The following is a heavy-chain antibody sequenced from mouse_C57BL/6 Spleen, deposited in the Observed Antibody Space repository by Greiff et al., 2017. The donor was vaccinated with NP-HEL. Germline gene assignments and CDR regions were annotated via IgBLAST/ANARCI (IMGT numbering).Heavy chain of an antibody. Sequence: VQLQQSGAELVRPGTSVKMSCKASGYTFPNYWIGWAKQRPGPGLAWIGDLYPGGGYTNYNAKFKGKATRTADKSSSTAYMQFSSLTSEDSAIYYCARWGDYDRGWFAYWGQGTLVTVSA. CDR3: ARWGDYDRGWFAY. V-gene: IGHV1-63*01. D-gene: IGHD2-4*01. J-gene: IGHJ3*01. CDR1: GYTFPNYW. CDR2: LYPGGGYT.